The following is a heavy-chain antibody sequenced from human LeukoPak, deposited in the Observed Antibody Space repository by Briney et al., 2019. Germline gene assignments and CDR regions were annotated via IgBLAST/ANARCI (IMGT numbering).Heavy chain of an antibody. J-gene: IGHJ4*02. CDR1: GFTFSSYW. CDR3: ASLRFLEWVTVGYFDY. CDR2: IKQDGSEK. Sequence: PGGSLRLSCAASGFTFSSYWMSWVRQAPGKGLEWVANIKQDGSEKYYVDSVKGRFTISRDNAKNSLYLQMNSLRAEDTAVYYCASLRFLEWVTVGYFDYWGQGTLVTVSS. D-gene: IGHD3-3*01. V-gene: IGHV3-7*01.